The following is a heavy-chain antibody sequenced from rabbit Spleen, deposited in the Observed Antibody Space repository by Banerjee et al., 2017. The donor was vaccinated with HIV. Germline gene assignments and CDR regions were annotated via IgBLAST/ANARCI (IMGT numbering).Heavy chain of an antibody. CDR2: IEPIFGNT. CDR3: VRDQAGDADYGPYYLNL. CDR1: GVSLNDKDV. Sequence: QLEESGGGLVKPEGSLTLTCKASGVSLNDKDVMCWVRQAPGKGLEWIGYIEPIFGNTYYASWVNGRFTISSHNAQNTLYLQLSSLTVADTATYFCVRDQAGDADYGPYYLNLWGQGTLVTVS. D-gene: IGHD2-1*01. V-gene: IGHV1S43*01. J-gene: IGHJ4*01.